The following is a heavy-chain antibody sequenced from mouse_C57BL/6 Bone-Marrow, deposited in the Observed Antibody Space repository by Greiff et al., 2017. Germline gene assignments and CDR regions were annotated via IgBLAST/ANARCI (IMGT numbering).Heavy chain of an antibody. V-gene: IGHV10-1*01. CDR1: GFSFNTYA. CDR3: VRHDPYYFGPWFAY. D-gene: IGHD1-1*01. Sequence: EVKLVESGGGLVQPKGSLKLSCAASGFSFNTYAMNWVRQAPGKGLEWVARIRSKSNNYATYYADSVKDRFTISRDDSESMLYLQMNNLKTEGAAMYYCVRHDPYYFGPWFAYWGQGTLVTVSA. J-gene: IGHJ3*01. CDR2: IRSKSNNYAT.